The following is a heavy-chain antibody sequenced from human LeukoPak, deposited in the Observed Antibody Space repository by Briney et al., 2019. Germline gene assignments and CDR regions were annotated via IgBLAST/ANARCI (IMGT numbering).Heavy chain of an antibody. V-gene: IGHV3-23*01. D-gene: IGHD2-21*02. J-gene: IGHJ6*02. Sequence: GGSLRLSCAASGFTFSSYVMSWVRQAPGKGLEWVSGISGSTGSTYYADSVQGRFTISRDNSKDTVFLQMTSLRADDTAVYYCAKVTQYYYYYAMDVWGQGTTVTVSS. CDR2: ISGSTGST. CDR3: AKVTQYYYYYAMDV. CDR1: GFTFSSYV.